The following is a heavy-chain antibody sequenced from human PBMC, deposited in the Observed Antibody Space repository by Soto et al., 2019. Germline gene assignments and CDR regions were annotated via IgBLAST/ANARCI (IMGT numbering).Heavy chain of an antibody. V-gene: IGHV1-69*12. CDR2: IIPIFGTA. J-gene: IGHJ6*02. CDR1: GGTFSSYT. Sequence: QVQLVQSGAEVKKPGSSVKVSCKASGGTFSSYTISWVRQAPGQGLEWMGGIIPIFGTANYAQRFQGRVTITADESTSTAYMELSNLRSEDTAVYYCARQGESSGSYYYGMDVWGQGTTVIVSS. CDR3: ARQGESSGSYYYGMDV. D-gene: IGHD3-22*01.